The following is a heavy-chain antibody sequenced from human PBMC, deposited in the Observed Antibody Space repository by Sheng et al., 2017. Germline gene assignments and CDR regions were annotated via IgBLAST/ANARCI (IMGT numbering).Heavy chain of an antibody. CDR3: SGQWVRGFI. J-gene: IGHJ4*02. V-gene: IGHV3-23*04. D-gene: IGHD3-10*01. CDR1: GFNLRTNG. CDR2: IRHIAGST. Sequence: EVQLVESGGGLVQPGESLRLSCAASGFNLRTNGMSWVRQPPGKGLEWVSDIRHIAGSTSYADFYADSVKGRFTVSRDKSENIVYLHMNSLGADDTAIYYCSGQWVRGFIWGQGT.